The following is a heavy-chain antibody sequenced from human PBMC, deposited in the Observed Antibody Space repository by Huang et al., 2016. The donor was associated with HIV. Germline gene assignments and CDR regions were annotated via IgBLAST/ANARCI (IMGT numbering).Heavy chain of an antibody. CDR1: GYSFSSYW. J-gene: IGHJ4*02. CDR3: ARRFSSSSGYFDY. V-gene: IGHV5-51*01. CDR2: SFPDASDT. D-gene: IGHD6-6*01. Sequence: AQLVQSGAEVKKPGESLKISCKGSGYSFSSYWIAWVRQMPGKGLEWVGISFPDASDTPYSPAFEGQVTISADKSIGTAYLQWSSLKASDTAMYYCARRFSSSSGYFDYWGQGSLVTVSS.